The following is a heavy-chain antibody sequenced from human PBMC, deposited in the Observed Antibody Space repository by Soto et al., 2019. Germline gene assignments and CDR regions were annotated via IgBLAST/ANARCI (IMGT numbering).Heavy chain of an antibody. J-gene: IGHJ4*02. CDR1: GGSISSSSYY. D-gene: IGHD5-18*01. CDR3: ARLRGYSYGYFDY. Sequence: SETLSLTCTVSGGSISSSSYYWGWIRQPPGKGLEWIGSIYYSGSTYYNPSLKSRVTISVDTSKNQFSLKLSSVTAADTAVYYCARLRGYSYGYFDYWGQGTLVTVSS. V-gene: IGHV4-39*01. CDR2: IYYSGST.